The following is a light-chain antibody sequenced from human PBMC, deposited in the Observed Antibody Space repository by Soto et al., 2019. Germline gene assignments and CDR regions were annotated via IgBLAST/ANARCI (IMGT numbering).Light chain of an antibody. J-gene: IGLJ1*01. Sequence: QSVLTHPPSVSGAPGQRVTISCSGSSSNIGAGYDVHWYQQLPGTGPKLLISGNSNRPSGVPDRFSGFRSGTSASLAITGLQAEDEADYYCQSHDSSLSAYVFGTGTKVTVL. CDR2: GNS. CDR3: QSHDSSLSAYV. CDR1: SSNIGAGYD. V-gene: IGLV1-40*01.